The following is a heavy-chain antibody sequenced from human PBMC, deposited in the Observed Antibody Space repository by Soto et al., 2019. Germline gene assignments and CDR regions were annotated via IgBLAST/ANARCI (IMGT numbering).Heavy chain of an antibody. J-gene: IGHJ4*02. V-gene: IGHV4-4*02. CDR3: TKDEAGSPFRY. CDR1: GGSMKTTNW. Sequence: VQLRESGPGQVKTSGTLSLTCAVSGGSMKTTNWWSWVRQPPAKGLEWVGEVFHSGITRNNPSPTSRATVSVDTSKNQFFLNLASVTAADTAVYYCTKDEAGSPFRYWGQGALVTVSS. CDR2: VFHSGIT. D-gene: IGHD3-10*01.